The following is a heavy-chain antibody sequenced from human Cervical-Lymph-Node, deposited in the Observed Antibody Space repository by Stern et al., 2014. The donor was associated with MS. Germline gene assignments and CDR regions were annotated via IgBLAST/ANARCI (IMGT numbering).Heavy chain of an antibody. D-gene: IGHD4-17*01. V-gene: IGHV3-33*01. CDR2: IWYDGSNK. CDR3: ARASGTVTSDFDY. J-gene: IGHJ4*02. CDR1: GFTFSSYG. Sequence: QVQLVESGGGVVQPGRSLRLSCAASGFTFSSYGMHWVRQAPGKGLEWVAVIWYDGSNKYYADSVKGRFTISRDNSKNTLYLQMNSLRAEDTAVYYCARASGTVTSDFDYWGQGTLVTVSS.